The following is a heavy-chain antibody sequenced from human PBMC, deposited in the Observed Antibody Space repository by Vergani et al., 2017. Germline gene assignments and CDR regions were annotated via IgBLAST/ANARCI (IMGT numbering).Heavy chain of an antibody. D-gene: IGHD2-2*01. J-gene: IGHJ6*03. CDR3: ARDYIVVVPAATYYYMDV. Sequence: EVQLVESGGGLVKPGGSLRLSCAASGFTFSNAWMSWVRQAPGKGLEWVSSISSSSSYIYYADSVKGRFTISRDNAKNSLYLQMNSLRAEDTAVYYCARDYIVVVPAATYYYMDVWGKGTTVTVSS. V-gene: IGHV3-21*01. CDR2: ISSSSSYI. CDR1: GFTFSNAW.